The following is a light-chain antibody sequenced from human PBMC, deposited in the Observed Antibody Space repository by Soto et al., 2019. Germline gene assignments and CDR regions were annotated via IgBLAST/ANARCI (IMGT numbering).Light chain of an antibody. CDR3: QQRSNWPPVT. CDR2: DAS. J-gene: IGKJ3*01. Sequence: EIVLTQSPATLSLSPGERATLSCRASQSVSSYLAWYQQKPGQAPRLLIYDASNRATGIPARFSGSGSGTDFPLTISSLEPEDFAVYYCQQRSNWPPVTFGPWTKVDIK. V-gene: IGKV3-11*01. CDR1: QSVSSY.